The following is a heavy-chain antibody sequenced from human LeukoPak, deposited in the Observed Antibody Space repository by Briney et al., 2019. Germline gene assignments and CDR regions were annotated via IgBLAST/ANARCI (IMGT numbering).Heavy chain of an antibody. Sequence: SETLSLTCAVSGYSISSGYYWGWIRQPPGKGLEWIGSIYHSGSTYHNPSLKSRVTISVDTSKNQFSLKLSSVTAADTAVYYCARLQLRFLEWLLVNSWFDPWGQGTLVTVSS. V-gene: IGHV4-38-2*01. D-gene: IGHD3-3*01. CDR2: IYHSGST. CDR3: ARLQLRFLEWLLVNSWFDP. CDR1: GYSISSGYY. J-gene: IGHJ5*02.